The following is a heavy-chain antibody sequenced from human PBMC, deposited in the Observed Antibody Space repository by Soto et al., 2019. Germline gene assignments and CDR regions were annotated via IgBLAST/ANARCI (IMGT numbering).Heavy chain of an antibody. D-gene: IGHD1-1*01. CDR2: IYYSGST. CDR1: GYSISLGYY. V-gene: IGHV4-38-2*01. J-gene: IGHJ4*02. Sequence: SETLSLTCAVSGYSISLGYYWGWIRQPPGKGLEWIGSIYYSGSTYYSPSLKSRVTISVDTSKNQFSLKVSSVTAADTAVYYCARLTGITTSRRDYWGQGTLVTVSS. CDR3: ARLTGITTSRRDY.